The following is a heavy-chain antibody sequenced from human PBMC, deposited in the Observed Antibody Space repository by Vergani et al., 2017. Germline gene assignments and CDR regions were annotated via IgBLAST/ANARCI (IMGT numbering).Heavy chain of an antibody. V-gene: IGHV4-39*01. J-gene: IGHJ4*02. D-gene: IGHD2-15*01. Sequence: QVQLQESGPGLVKPSETLSLPCTVSGDSVISTDYHLGWIRQPPGKGLEWIGSMDYSGSTSYNPSLESRISISFETPKKQFSLRLTSLTAADTAVYYWAIKRGACRAAYCHSYDFWGPGTMVGVSS. CDR1: GDSVISTDYH. CDR2: MDYSGST. CDR3: AIKRGACRAAYCHSYDF.